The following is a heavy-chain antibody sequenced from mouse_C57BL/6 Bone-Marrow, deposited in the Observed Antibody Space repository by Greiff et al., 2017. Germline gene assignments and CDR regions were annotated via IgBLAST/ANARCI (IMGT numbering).Heavy chain of an antibody. CDR3: ANTLGYVDY. J-gene: IGHJ4*01. CDR2: ISSGSSTI. D-gene: IGHD3-1*01. Sequence: DVQLQESGGGLVKPGGSLKLSCAASGFTFSDYGMHWVRQAPEKGLEWVAYISSGSSTIYYADTVKGRFTISRDNAKNTLFLQMTSLRSEDTAMYYCANTLGYVDYWGQGTSVTVSS. CDR1: GFTFSDYG. V-gene: IGHV5-17*01.